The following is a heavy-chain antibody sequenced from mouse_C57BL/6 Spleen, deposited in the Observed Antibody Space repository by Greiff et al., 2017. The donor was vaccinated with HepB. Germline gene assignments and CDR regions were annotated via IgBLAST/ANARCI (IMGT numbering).Heavy chain of an antibody. CDR3: ARGNYDYPLYYFDY. D-gene: IGHD2-4*01. CDR2: ISSGSSTI. CDR1: GFTFSDYG. Sequence: EVNVVESGGGLVKPGGSLKLSCAASGFTFSDYGMHWVRQAPEKGLEWVAYISSGSSTIYYADTVKGRFTISRDNAKNTLFLQMTSLRSEDTAMYYCARGNYDYPLYYFDYWGQGTTLTVSS. V-gene: IGHV5-17*01. J-gene: IGHJ2*01.